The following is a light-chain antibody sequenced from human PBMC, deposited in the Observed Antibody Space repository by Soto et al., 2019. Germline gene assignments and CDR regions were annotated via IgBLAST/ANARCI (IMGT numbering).Light chain of an antibody. CDR2: TVS. V-gene: IGKV1-12*01. Sequence: IQMTQSPSSVAASVGATVTLSCQTSHGVSGWLAWYQQKPGKAPTLLIYTVSNLQSGVPSRFSGSGSGTDFSLTTTNLQPKDFATFFCQQGKTFPFTFGPGTKVEVK. CDR3: QQGKTFPFT. CDR1: HGVSGW. J-gene: IGKJ3*01.